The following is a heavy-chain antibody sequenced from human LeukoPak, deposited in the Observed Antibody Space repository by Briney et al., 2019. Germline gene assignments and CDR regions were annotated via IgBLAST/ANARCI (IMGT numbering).Heavy chain of an antibody. CDR2: TNPSGGST. CDR1: GYTFTSYY. J-gene: IGHJ6*03. D-gene: IGHD4-17*01. CDR3: ARSATVTTSFYYMDV. Sequence: GASVKVSCKASGYTFTSYYMHWVRQAPGQGLEWMGITNPSGGSTSYAQKFQGRVTMTRDMSTSTAYMELSSLRSEDTAVYYCARSATVTTSFYYMDVWGKGTTVTVSS. V-gene: IGHV1-46*01.